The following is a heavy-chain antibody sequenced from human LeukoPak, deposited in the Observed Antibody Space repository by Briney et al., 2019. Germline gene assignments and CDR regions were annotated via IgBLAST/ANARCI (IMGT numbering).Heavy chain of an antibody. CDR2: INPNSGGT. J-gene: IGHJ4*02. D-gene: IGHD3-10*01. V-gene: IGHV1-2*02. CDR3: ARDLIWFGESNVDY. CDR1: GYTFTTYD. Sequence: ASVKVSCKASGYTFTTYDINWVRQAPGQGLEWMGWINPNSGGTNYAQKFQGRVTMTRDTSISTAYMELSRLRSDDTAVYYCARDLIWFGESNVDYWGQGTLVTVSS.